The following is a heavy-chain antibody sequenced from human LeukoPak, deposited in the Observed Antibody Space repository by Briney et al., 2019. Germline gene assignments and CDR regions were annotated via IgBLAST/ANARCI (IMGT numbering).Heavy chain of an antibody. CDR3: AKGEEMATITSFDY. J-gene: IGHJ4*02. D-gene: IGHD5-24*01. Sequence: GGSLRLSCAASGFTFYDYAMHWVRHAPGKGREWVSGISWNRGSIVYADSVKGRFTISRDNAKNSLYLQMKSLRAEDTAFYYCAKGEEMATITSFDYWGQGTLVTVSS. CDR2: ISWNRGSI. V-gene: IGHV3-9*01. CDR1: GFTFYDYA.